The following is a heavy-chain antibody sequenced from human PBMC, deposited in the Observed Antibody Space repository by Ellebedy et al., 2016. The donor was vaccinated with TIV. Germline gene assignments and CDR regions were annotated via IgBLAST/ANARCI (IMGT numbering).Heavy chain of an antibody. J-gene: IGHJ6*02. V-gene: IGHV3-48*03. CDR2: ISSSGSTI. CDR1: GFTFSSYE. CDR3: ARDRYSGYDLRSGGMDV. D-gene: IGHD5-12*01. Sequence: GESLKISCAASGFTFSSYEMNWVRQAPGKGLEWVSYISSSGSTIYYADSVKGRFTISRDNAKNSLYLQINSLRAEDTAVYYCARDRYSGYDLRSGGMDVWGQGTTVTVSS.